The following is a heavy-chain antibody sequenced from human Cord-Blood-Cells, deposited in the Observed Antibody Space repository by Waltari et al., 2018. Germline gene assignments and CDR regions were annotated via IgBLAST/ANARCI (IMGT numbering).Heavy chain of an antibody. V-gene: IGHV4-34*01. CDR1: GGSFSGYY. J-gene: IGHJ6*03. Sequence: QVQLQQWGAGLLKPSETLSLTCAVYGGSFSGYYWSWIRQPPGKGLEWIGEINHSGSTNYNPSLKSRVTISVDTSKNQFSLKLSSVTAADTAVYYCARGNYYDSSGYYPQGYYYYYYMDVWGKGTTVTVSS. D-gene: IGHD3-22*01. CDR3: ARGNYYDSSGYYPQGYYYYYYMDV. CDR2: INHSGST.